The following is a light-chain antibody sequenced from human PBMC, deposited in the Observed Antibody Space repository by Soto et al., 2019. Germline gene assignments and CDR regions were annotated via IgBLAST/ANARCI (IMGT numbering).Light chain of an antibody. CDR3: QQADTFPIP. V-gene: IGKV1D-12*01. CDR1: QGISRS. J-gene: IGKJ5*01. CDR2: AAS. Sequence: DIQMTQTKSSVYASVGDRVTISCQASQGISRSLAWYQQKPGKAPKLLIYAASSLQSGVPSRFSGSGFGTDFTLTISSLQPEDSAIYYCQQADTFPIPFAHVTLLEV.